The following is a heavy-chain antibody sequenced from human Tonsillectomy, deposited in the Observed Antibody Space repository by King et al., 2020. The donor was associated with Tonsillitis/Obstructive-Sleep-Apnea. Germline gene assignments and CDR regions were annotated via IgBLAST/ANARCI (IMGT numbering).Heavy chain of an antibody. CDR3: AKDYGIAARKYFDL. CDR1: GFTFSSYG. Sequence: VQLVESGGGVVQPGRSLRLSCAASGFTFSSYGMHWVRQAPGKGLEWVAVISYDGSNKYYADSVKGRFTISRDNSKNTLYLQMNSLRAEDTAVYYCAKDYGIAARKYFDLWGRGTLVTVSS. CDR2: ISYDGSNK. V-gene: IGHV3-30*18. D-gene: IGHD6-6*01. J-gene: IGHJ2*01.